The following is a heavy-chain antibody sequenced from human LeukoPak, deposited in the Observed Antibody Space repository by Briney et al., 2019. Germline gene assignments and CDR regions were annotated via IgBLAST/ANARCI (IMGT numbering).Heavy chain of an antibody. D-gene: IGHD3-22*01. CDR3: ARRPYSDTSGRLSDV. Sequence: GGSLRLSCAASGFSFGSYNMNWVRQAPGKGLEWISYIGSSGSPTHYADSVRGRFTISRDNAKNSLYLQMNSLRDDDTALYYCARRPYSDTSGRLSDVWGQGTTVTVSS. V-gene: IGHV3-48*02. CDR1: GFSFGSYN. J-gene: IGHJ6*02. CDR2: IGSSGSPT.